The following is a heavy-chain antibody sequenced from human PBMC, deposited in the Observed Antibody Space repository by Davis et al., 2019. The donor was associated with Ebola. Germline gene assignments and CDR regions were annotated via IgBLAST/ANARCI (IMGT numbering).Heavy chain of an antibody. CDR3: ARLRGYSYGSPTAFDY. V-gene: IGHV4-59*08. Sequence: PSETLSLTCTVSGGSISSYYWSWIRQPPGKGLEWIGYIYYSGSTNYNPSLKSRVTISVDTSKNQFSLKLSSVTAADTAVYYCARLRGYSYGSPTAFDYWGQGTLVTVSS. CDR2: IYYSGST. CDR1: GGSISSYY. J-gene: IGHJ4*02. D-gene: IGHD5-18*01.